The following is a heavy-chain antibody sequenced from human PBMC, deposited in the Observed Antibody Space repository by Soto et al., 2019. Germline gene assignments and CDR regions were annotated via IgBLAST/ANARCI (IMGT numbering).Heavy chain of an antibody. V-gene: IGHV1-3*01. Sequence: GASVKVSCNASGYTFTSYAIHWVRQAPGQRLEWMGWINAGNGNTKYSQKFQARVTITRDTSASTAYMELSSLRSEDTAVYYCAILYYYDSSGYRVDYWGQGTLVTVSS. CDR2: INAGNGNT. D-gene: IGHD3-22*01. J-gene: IGHJ4*02. CDR1: GYTFTSYA. CDR3: AILYYYDSSGYRVDY.